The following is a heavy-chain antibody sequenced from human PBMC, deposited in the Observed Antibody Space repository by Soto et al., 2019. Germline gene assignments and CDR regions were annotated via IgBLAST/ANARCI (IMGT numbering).Heavy chain of an antibody. CDR1: GYSFAGYW. CDR2: IDPSDSQT. V-gene: IGHV5-10-1*01. CDR3: ARQIYDSDTGPNFQYYFDS. J-gene: IGHJ4*02. Sequence: GESLKISCKGSGYSFAGYWITWVRQKPGKGLEWMGRIDPSDSQTHYSPSFRGHVTISVTKSITTVFLQWSSLRASGTAMYYCARQIYDSDTGPNFQYYFDSWGQGTPVTVSS. D-gene: IGHD3-22*01.